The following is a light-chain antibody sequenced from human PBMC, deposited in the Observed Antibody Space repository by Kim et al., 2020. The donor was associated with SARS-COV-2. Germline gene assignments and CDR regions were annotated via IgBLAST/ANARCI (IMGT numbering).Light chain of an antibody. CDR2: LHSDGRH. Sequence: ASVKLTCTLSNGHSTYAIAWYQQQPDKSPRYLMKLHSDGRHVKGDGIPDRLSGSSSGPQRYLTISSLQSEDEADYYCQTWGSGTVVFGGGTQLTVL. CDR1: NGHSTYA. CDR3: QTWGSGTVV. J-gene: IGLJ2*01. V-gene: IGLV4-69*01.